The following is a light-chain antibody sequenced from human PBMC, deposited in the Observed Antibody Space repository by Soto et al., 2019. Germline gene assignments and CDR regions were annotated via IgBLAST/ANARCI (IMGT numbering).Light chain of an antibody. J-gene: IGKJ4*01. Sequence: EIVLTRSPGTLSLAPGERSTLSCRASQSVSDSFIAWYQQRPGQAPRLLIYGASQRATGIPDRFSGSGSGTHLTLTINRLEPEDFAVYYCQHYKAFGGGTKVDIK. CDR3: QHYKA. V-gene: IGKV3-20*01. CDR1: QSVSDSF. CDR2: GAS.